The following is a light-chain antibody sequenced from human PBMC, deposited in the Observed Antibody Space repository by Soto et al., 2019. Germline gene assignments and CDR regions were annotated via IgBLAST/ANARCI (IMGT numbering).Light chain of an antibody. J-gene: IGKJ5*01. CDR3: QQLNSFPIT. CDR2: AAS. CDR1: QGISNY. Sequence: DIQMTQSPSAMSASVGDRVTITCRASQGISNYLAWFQQKPGRAPKLLIYAASTLQSGVPSRVSGSGSGTEFTLTITSLQPEDFATYYCQQLNSFPITFGQGTRLEIK. V-gene: IGKV1-17*03.